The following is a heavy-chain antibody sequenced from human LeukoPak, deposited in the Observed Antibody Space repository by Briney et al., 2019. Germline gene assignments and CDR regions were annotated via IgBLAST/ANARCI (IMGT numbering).Heavy chain of an antibody. CDR2: IWYDGSNK. CDR1: GFTFSSYG. Sequence: GGSLRLSCAASGFTFSSYGMHWVRQAPGKGLEWVAVIWYDGSNKYYADSVKGRFTISRDNSKNTLYLQMNSLRAEDTAVYYCAREAVVAALYYYYYGMDVWGQGTTVTVSS. J-gene: IGHJ6*02. D-gene: IGHD2-15*01. CDR3: AREAVVAALYYYYYGMDV. V-gene: IGHV3-33*08.